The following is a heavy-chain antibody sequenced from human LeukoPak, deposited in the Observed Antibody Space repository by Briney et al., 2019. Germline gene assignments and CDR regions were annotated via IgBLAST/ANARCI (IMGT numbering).Heavy chain of an antibody. J-gene: IGHJ6*02. V-gene: IGHV3-48*02. CDR3: AREVIGRYYGMDV. CDR1: GFTFSSYG. CDR2: ISSSSTI. Sequence: GGSLRLSCAASGFTFSSYGMHWVRQAPGKGLEWVSYISSSSTIYYADSVKGRFTISRDNAKNSLYLQMNSLRDEDTAVYYCAREVIGRYYGMDVWGQGTTVTVSS. D-gene: IGHD2/OR15-2a*01.